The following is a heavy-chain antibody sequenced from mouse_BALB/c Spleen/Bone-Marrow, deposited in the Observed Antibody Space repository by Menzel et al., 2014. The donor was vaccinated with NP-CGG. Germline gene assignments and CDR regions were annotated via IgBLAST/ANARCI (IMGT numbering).Heavy chain of an antibody. J-gene: IGHJ3*01. D-gene: IGHD1-1*01. CDR2: IDPYDSKT. Sequence: QVQLKQSGAELVRPGASVKLSCRTSGYTFTGYWMNWVKQRPEQGLEWIGRIDPYDSKTHYNQKFKVKAILTVDKSPSTAYMQLSSLTSEDSAVYYCAYGSSFGFAYWGQGTLVTVSA. CDR3: AYGSSFGFAY. CDR1: GYTFTGYW. V-gene: IGHV1-74*01.